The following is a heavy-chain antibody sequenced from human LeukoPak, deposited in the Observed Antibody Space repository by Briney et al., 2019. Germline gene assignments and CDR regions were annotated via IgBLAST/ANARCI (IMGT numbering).Heavy chain of an antibody. CDR2: ISSDGSST. V-gene: IGHV3-74*01. D-gene: IGHD2-8*01. J-gene: IGHJ4*02. CDR3: AKRDTNGRYYFDY. Sequence: GGSLRLSCAASGFTFSDFWMHWVRQAPGKGLVWVSRISSDGSSTTYADSVKGRFTISRDNSKNTLYLQMNSLRAEDTAVYYCAKRDTNGRYYFDYWGQGALVTVSS. CDR1: GFTFSDFW.